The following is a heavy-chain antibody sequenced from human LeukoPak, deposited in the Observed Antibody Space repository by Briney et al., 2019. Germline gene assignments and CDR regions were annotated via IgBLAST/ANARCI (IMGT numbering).Heavy chain of an antibody. CDR1: GFTFSSYA. CDR2: ISGSGGST. D-gene: IGHD3-3*01. V-gene: IGHV3-23*01. J-gene: IGHJ6*02. Sequence: GGSLRLSCAASGFTFSSYAMSWVRQAPGKGLEWVSAISGSGGSTYYADSVKGRFTISRDNSKNTLYLQMNSLRAEDTAVYYCAKDLPLYDFWSGYYPYYYGMDVWGQGTTVTVSS. CDR3: AKDLPLYDFWSGYYPYYYGMDV.